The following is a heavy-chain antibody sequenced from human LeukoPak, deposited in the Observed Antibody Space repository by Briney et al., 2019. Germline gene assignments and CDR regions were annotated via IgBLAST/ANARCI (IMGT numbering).Heavy chain of an antibody. V-gene: IGHV4-38-2*02. D-gene: IGHD6-13*01. CDR3: ARRRRGIAAADDY. CDR2: IYHSGST. Sequence: SETLSLTCTVSGYSISSGYYWGWIRQPPGKGLEWIGSIYHSGSTYYNPSLKSRVTISVDTSKNQFSLKLSSVTAADTAVYYCARRRRGIAAADDYWGQGTLVSVSS. CDR1: GYSISSGYY. J-gene: IGHJ4*02.